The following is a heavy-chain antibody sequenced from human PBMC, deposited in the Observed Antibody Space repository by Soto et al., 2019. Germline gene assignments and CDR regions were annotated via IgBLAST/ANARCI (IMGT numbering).Heavy chain of an antibody. Sequence: PSETLSLTCTVSGDSISSSSNYYWVRQAPGKGLEWVSSISSSSSYIYYADSVKGRFTISRDNAKNSLYLQMNSPRAEDTAVYYCARDGDYVWGSYRWSDAFDIWGQGTMVTVSS. D-gene: IGHD3-16*02. CDR1: GDSISSSS. V-gene: IGHV3-21*01. J-gene: IGHJ3*02. CDR2: ISSSSSYI. CDR3: ARDGDYVWGSYRWSDAFDI.